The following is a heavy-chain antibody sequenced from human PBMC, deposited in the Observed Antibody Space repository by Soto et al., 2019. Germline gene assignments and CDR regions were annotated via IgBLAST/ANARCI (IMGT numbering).Heavy chain of an antibody. Sequence: SETLSLTCSVSAASARSSNWYWIRQPLGKGLEWIGFISYSGRTNYSPSLESRVTISTDTSKNQFSLKLSSVTAADSAVYFCARSLVTRGTFDIWGQGTTVTVS. CDR3: ARSLVTRGTFDI. V-gene: IGHV4-59*08. D-gene: IGHD3-10*01. J-gene: IGHJ3*02. CDR1: AASARSSN. CDR2: ISYSGRT.